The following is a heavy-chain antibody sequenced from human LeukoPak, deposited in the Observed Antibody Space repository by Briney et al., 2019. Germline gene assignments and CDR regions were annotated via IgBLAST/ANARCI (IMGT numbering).Heavy chain of an antibody. D-gene: IGHD6-13*01. CDR1: GFTFSSYW. J-gene: IGHJ6*03. V-gene: IGHV4-34*01. CDR3: SRGSSSWLPYYMDV. Sequence: GSLRLYCAASGFTFSSYWMGWVRQAPGKGLEWIGEINHSGSTNYNPSLKSRVTISVDTSKNQFSLKLSSVTAADTAVYYCSRGSSSWLPYYMDVWGKGTTVTVSS. CDR2: INHSGST.